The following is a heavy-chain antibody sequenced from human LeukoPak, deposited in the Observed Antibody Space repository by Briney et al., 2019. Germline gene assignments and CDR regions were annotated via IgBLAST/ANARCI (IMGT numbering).Heavy chain of an antibody. D-gene: IGHD5-18*01. CDR3: ARHLSGITGYTYGRGIDY. Sequence: GGSLRLSCAASGFTFISYTMNWVRQAPGKGLEWVSYINSGSSYIYYADSVKGRFTISRDNAKNSLYLQMNSLGAEDTAVYYCARHLSGITGYTYGRGIDYWGQGTLLTVSS. CDR1: GFTFISYT. CDR2: INSGSSYI. J-gene: IGHJ4*02. V-gene: IGHV3-21*01.